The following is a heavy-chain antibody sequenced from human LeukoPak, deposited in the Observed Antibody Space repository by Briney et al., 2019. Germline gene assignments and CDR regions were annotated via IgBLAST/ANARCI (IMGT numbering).Heavy chain of an antibody. CDR3: ATRGTTATKYFED. CDR1: GFTFSNYV. Sequence: GGSLRLSCGASGFTFSNYVMSWVRQAPGEGLEWVSTIAAADSGTYYAASVKGRFTISRDNSKHTLHLQMNGLRAEDTAVYYCATRGTTATKYFEDWGQGTLVTVSS. J-gene: IGHJ4*02. D-gene: IGHD1-1*01. V-gene: IGHV3-23*01. CDR2: IAAADSGT.